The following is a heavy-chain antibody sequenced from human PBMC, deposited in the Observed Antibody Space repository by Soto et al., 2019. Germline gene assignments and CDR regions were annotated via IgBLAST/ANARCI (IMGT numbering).Heavy chain of an antibody. CDR2: ISGSGGST. CDR1: GFTFSSYA. D-gene: IGHD6-19*01. J-gene: IGHJ4*02. V-gene: IGHV3-23*01. CDR3: AEALWGEEVGGQIFDY. Sequence: EVQLLESGGGLVQPGGSLRLSCAASGFTFSSYAMSWVRQAPGKGLEWVSAISGSGGSTYYADSVKGRFTISRDNSKNTLYLQMNRLSAEDTAVYYCAEALWGEEVGGQIFDYWGQGTLVTVSS.